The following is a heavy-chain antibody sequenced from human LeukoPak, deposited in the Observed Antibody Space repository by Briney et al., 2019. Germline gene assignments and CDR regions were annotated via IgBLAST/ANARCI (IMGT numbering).Heavy chain of an antibody. J-gene: IGHJ4*02. Sequence: SETLSLTCTVSGGSISSYYWSWIRQPPGTGLEWIGYIYYSGSTNYNPSLKSRVTISVDTSKNQFSLKLSSVTAADTAVYYCARSASGGDALFDYWGQGTLVTVSS. CDR3: ARSASGGDALFDY. D-gene: IGHD2-21*02. V-gene: IGHV4-59*08. CDR2: IYYSGST. CDR1: GGSISSYY.